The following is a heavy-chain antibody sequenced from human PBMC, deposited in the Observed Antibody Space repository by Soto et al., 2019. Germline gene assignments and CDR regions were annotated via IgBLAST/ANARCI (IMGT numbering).Heavy chain of an antibody. CDR1: GFTFSSYG. CDR3: AKVARLPNWFDP. Sequence: GGSLRLTCAASGFTFSSYGMHWVRQAPGKGLEWVAVISYDGSNKYYADSVKSRFTISRDNSKNTLYLQMNSLRAEDTAVYYCAKVARLPNWFDPWGQGTLVTVSS. J-gene: IGHJ5*02. V-gene: IGHV3-30*18. CDR2: ISYDGSNK.